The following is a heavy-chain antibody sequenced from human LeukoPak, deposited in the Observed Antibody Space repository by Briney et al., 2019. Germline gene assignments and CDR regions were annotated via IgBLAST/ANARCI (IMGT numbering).Heavy chain of an antibody. CDR3: ARRNVTMVRGTRYYYMDV. CDR2: IIPIFGTA. D-gene: IGHD3-10*01. Sequence: SVEVSCKASGGTFSSYAISWVRQAPGQGLEWMGGIIPIFGTANYAQKFQGRVTITTDESTSTAYMELSSLRSDDTAVYYCARRNVTMVRGTRYYYMDVWGKGTTVTVSS. CDR1: GGTFSSYA. V-gene: IGHV1-69*05. J-gene: IGHJ6*03.